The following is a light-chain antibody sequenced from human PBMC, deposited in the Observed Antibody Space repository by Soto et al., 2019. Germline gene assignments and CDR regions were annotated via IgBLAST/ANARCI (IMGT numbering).Light chain of an antibody. CDR2: DTS. CDR1: QSVSSSY. CDR3: QQYNHWPRMLS. V-gene: IGKV3-15*01. Sequence: EIVLTQSPGTLSLSPGERAILSCRASQSVSSSYLAWYRQKPGQAPSLLMFDTSTRASGTPARFSGSGSGTEFTLTIASLQSEDFAFYYCQQYNHWPRMLSFGGGTKVDIK. J-gene: IGKJ4*01.